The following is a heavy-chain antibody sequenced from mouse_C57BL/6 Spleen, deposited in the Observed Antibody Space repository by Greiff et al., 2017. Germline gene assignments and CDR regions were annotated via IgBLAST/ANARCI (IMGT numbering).Heavy chain of an antibody. CDR2: INPSNGGT. V-gene: IGHV1-53*01. D-gene: IGHD3-1*01. Sequence: QVQLQQPGTELVKPGASVTLSCKASGYTFTSYWMHWVKQRPGQGREWIGNINPSNGGTNYNEKCKSKATLTVDKSSSTAYMQLSSLTSEDSAVYYCARSGHYYYAMDYWGQGTSVTVSS. CDR1: GYTFTSYW. J-gene: IGHJ4*01. CDR3: ARSGHYYYAMDY.